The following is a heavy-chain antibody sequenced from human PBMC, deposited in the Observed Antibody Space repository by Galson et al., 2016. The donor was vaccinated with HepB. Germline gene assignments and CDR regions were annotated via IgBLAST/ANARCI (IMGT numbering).Heavy chain of an antibody. CDR2: IKQDGSQK. V-gene: IGHV3-7*01. J-gene: IGHJ4*02. CDR1: GFTFSDYW. CDR3: VAGYCSSSSCPGGLDY. Sequence: SLRLSCAAFGFTFSDYWMSWVRQAPGKGLEWVANIKQDGSQKYYVDSVKGRFTISRDNAKNSLYLQMNSLRAEDTAVYYCVAGYCSSSSCPGGLDYWGQGTLVTVSS. D-gene: IGHD2-2*03.